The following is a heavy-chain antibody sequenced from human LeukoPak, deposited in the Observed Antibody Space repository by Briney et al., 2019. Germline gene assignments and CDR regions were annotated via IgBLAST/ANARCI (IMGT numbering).Heavy chain of an antibody. Sequence: GGSLRLSCAASGFTFNIYGMNWVRQAPGKGPGWVSYIGHRSIDIHYADSVKGRFTISRDNAKNSLYLQMNSLRAEDTAEYFCARASRNGYDYWGRGTLVTVSS. CDR1: GFTFNIYG. CDR2: IGHRSIDI. J-gene: IGHJ4*02. CDR3: ARASRNGYDY. D-gene: IGHD5-24*01. V-gene: IGHV3-21*05.